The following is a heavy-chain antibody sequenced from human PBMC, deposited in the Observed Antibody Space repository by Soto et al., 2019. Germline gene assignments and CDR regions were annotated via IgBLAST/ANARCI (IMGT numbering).Heavy chain of an antibody. Sequence: QVQLVQSGAEVKKPGSSVKVSCKASGGTFSTYAISWLRQAPGQGLEWMGGIIPLFGAVHYAQKFQGRVTITVDKSTRTAYVELSSLRSEDTAVYYCATTSSPSIAVAGSGYFYGMDVWGQGTTVTVSS. J-gene: IGHJ6*02. D-gene: IGHD6-19*01. CDR1: GGTFSTYA. CDR2: IIPLFGAV. V-gene: IGHV1-69*06. CDR3: ATTSSPSIAVAGSGYFYGMDV.